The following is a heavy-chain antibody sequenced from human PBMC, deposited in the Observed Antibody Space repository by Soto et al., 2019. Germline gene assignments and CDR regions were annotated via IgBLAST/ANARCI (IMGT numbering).Heavy chain of an antibody. J-gene: IGHJ4*02. CDR3: ARPVRGVRGGLSYFDY. CDR1: GYTFTSYA. Sequence: GASVKVSCKASGYTFTSYAMHWVRQAPGQRLEWMGWINAGNGNTKYSQKFQGRVTITRDTSASTAYMELSSLRSEDTAVYYCARPVRGVRGGLSYFDYWGQGTLVTVSS. D-gene: IGHD3-10*01. CDR2: INAGNGNT. V-gene: IGHV1-3*01.